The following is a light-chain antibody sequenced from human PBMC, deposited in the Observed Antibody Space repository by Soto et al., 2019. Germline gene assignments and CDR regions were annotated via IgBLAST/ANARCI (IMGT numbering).Light chain of an antibody. J-gene: IGKJ1*01. Sequence: EIVLTQSPGTLSLSPGERATLSCRASQSVSSSYLAWYQQKPGQAPRLLIYGASSRATGIPDRFSGSGSGKDFALTISRLGPEDFAVYYCQQYGSSPPTFGQGTKVDIK. CDR2: GAS. CDR1: QSVSSSY. CDR3: QQYGSSPPT. V-gene: IGKV3-20*01.